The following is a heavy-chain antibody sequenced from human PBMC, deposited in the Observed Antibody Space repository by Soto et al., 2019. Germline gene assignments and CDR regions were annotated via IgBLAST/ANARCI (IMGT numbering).Heavy chain of an antibody. CDR2: INAGNGNT. J-gene: IGHJ4*02. Sequence: VASVKVSCKASGYTFTSYAMHWVRQAPGQRLEWMGWINAGNGNTKYSQKFQGRVTITRDTSASTAYMELSSLRSEDTAVYYCARLTYYYDSSGYSYSYYSDYWGQGTLVTVSS. D-gene: IGHD3-22*01. V-gene: IGHV1-3*01. CDR1: GYTFTSYA. CDR3: ARLTYYYDSSGYSYSYYSDY.